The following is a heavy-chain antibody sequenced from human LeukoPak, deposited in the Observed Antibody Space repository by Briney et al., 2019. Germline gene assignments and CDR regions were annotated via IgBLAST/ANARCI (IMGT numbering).Heavy chain of an antibody. CDR1: GFTFSYYS. Sequence: PGGSLRLSCAASGFTFSYYSMNWVRQAPGKGLEWVSSISSSSSYLYYADSVKGRFTISRDNAKNSLYLQMNSLRAEDTAVYYCARADGDYEDYWGQGTLVTVSS. CDR2: ISSSSSYL. CDR3: ARADGDYEDY. J-gene: IGHJ4*02. V-gene: IGHV3-21*01. D-gene: IGHD4-17*01.